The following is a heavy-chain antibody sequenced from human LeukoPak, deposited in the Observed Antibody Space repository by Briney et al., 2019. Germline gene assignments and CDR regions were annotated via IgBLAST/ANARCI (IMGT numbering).Heavy chain of an antibody. Sequence: GGSLRLSCAASGFTVSSNYMSWVRQAPGKGLEWVSVIYSGGSTYYADSVKGRFTISRDNSKNTLYLQVNSLRAEDTAVYYCASNDYYDSSGHNFDYWGQGTLVTVSS. CDR2: IYSGGST. CDR1: GFTVSSNY. D-gene: IGHD3-22*01. V-gene: IGHV3-66*01. J-gene: IGHJ4*02. CDR3: ASNDYYDSSGHNFDY.